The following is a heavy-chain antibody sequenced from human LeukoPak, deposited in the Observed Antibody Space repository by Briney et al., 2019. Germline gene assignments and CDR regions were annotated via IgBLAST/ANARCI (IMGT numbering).Heavy chain of an antibody. CDR3: ARERGVNYSYYDMDV. D-gene: IGHD3-10*01. CDR2: IWYDGSNK. Sequence: PGRSLRLSCAASGFTFSGYGMHWVRQAPGKGLEWVAVIWYDGSNKYYADSVKGRFTISRDNSKNTLYLQMNSLRAEDTAVYYCARERGVNYSYYDMDVWGKGTTVTVSS. V-gene: IGHV3-33*01. J-gene: IGHJ6*04. CDR1: GFTFSGYG.